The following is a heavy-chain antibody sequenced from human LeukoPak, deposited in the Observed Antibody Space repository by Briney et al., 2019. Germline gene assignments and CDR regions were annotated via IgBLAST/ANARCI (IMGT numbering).Heavy chain of an antibody. D-gene: IGHD6-19*01. V-gene: IGHV1-69*04. CDR3: ASAAGEQWLVLYYFDY. CDR2: IVPILGIA. CDR1: GGTFSSYA. Sequence: SVKVSCKASGGTFSSYAISWLRQAPGQGLEWMGRIVPILGIANYAQKFQGRVTITADKSTSTAYMELSSLRSEDTAVYYCASAAGEQWLVLYYFDYWGQGTLVTVSS. J-gene: IGHJ4*02.